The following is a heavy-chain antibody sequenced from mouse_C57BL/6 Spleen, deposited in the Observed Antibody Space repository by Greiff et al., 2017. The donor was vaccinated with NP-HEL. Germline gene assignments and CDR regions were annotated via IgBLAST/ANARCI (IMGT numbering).Heavy chain of an antibody. V-gene: IGHV1-22*01. D-gene: IGHD1-2*01. Sequence: VQLKESGPELVKPGASVKMSCKASGYTFTDYNMHWVKQSHGKSLEWIGYINPNNGGTSYNQKFKGKATLTVNKSSSTAYMELRSLTSEDSAVYYCARSLRPVMDYWGQGTSVTVSS. CDR1: GYTFTDYN. CDR3: ARSLRPVMDY. J-gene: IGHJ4*01. CDR2: INPNNGGT.